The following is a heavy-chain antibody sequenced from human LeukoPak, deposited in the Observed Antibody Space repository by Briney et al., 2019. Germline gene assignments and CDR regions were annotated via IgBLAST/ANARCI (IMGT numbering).Heavy chain of an antibody. D-gene: IGHD3-16*01. CDR1: GFTFSRFW. CDR3: ARVRMGDDFNPFVY. Sequence: GGSLRLSCAASGFTFSRFWIYWVRHAPGKGLVWVSRINGEGSETMYADSVKGRFTISRDNAKNTLYLQMNSLRAEDTAVYYCARVRMGDDFNPFVYWGQGTLVTVSS. V-gene: IGHV3-74*03. J-gene: IGHJ4*02. CDR2: INGEGSET.